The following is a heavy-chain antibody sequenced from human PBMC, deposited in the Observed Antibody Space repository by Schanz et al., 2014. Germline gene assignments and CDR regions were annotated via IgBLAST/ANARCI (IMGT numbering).Heavy chain of an antibody. D-gene: IGHD6-13*01. CDR1: GYTFTSYY. CDR2: INPSVGST. CDR3: ARDGEAAAGCDY. Sequence: QVQLVQSGAEVKKPGASVKVSCKASGYTFTSYYMHWVRQAPGQGVEWMGIINPSVGSTSYAQKFQGRAAMTRDTSTSTVYMELSSLRSEDTSVYYCARDGEAAAGCDYWGQGTLVTVSS. V-gene: IGHV1-46*03. J-gene: IGHJ4*02.